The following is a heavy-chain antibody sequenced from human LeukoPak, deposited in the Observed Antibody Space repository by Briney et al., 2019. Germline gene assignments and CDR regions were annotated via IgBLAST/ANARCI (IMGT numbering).Heavy chain of an antibody. CDR1: GFTFKSYA. V-gene: IGHV3-30-3*01. Sequence: HPGGSLRLSCAASGFTFKSYAMHWVRQAPGKGLEWVAVISSDGTNEYYADSVKGRFTISRDNAKNSLYLQMNSLRADDTAVYYCARFAAGGSYYYYMDVWGKGTTVTVSS. CDR3: ARFAAGGSYYYYMDV. D-gene: IGHD6-25*01. J-gene: IGHJ6*03. CDR2: ISSDGTNE.